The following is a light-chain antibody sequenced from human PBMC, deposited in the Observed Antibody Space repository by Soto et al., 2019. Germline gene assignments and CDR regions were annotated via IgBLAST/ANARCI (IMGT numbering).Light chain of an antibody. CDR2: EVS. Sequence: QSVLTQPGSVSGSPGQSITISCTGTRSDVGGYNFVSWYQHHPGKAPKLMIYEVSNRPSGVSNRFSGSKSGNTASLTISGLQAEDEADYYCKSYTSSSLNVFGTGTKVTVL. CDR3: KSYTSSSLNV. CDR1: RSDVGGYNF. V-gene: IGLV2-14*01. J-gene: IGLJ1*01.